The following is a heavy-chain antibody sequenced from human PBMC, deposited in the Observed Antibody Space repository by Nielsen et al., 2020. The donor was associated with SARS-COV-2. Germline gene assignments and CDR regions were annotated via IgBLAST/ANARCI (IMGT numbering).Heavy chain of an antibody. CDR2: INWNSGIL. V-gene: IGHV3-9*01. D-gene: IGHD3-9*01. CDR1: GFTFDDYA. Sequence: GGSLRLSCVASGFTFDDYAMHWVRQVPGKGLEWVSGINWNSGILGYADSVKGRFTISRDNAENSLYLQMNSLRAEDTALYYCAKDANPHLTGYLNYWGQGTPVTVSS. CDR3: AKDANPHLTGYLNY. J-gene: IGHJ4*02.